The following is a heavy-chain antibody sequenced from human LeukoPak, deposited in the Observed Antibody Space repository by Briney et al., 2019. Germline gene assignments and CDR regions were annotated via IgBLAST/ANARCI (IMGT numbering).Heavy chain of an antibody. Sequence: KTSETLSLTCTVSGGSISSGGYYWSWIRQHPGKGLEWIGYIYYSGSTYYNPSLKSRVTISVDTSKNQFSLKLSSVTAADTAVYYCAREKVAATHDYYYYGMDVWGQGTTVTVSS. D-gene: IGHD2-15*01. V-gene: IGHV4-31*03. CDR1: GGSISSGGYY. CDR3: AREKVAATHDYYYYGMDV. J-gene: IGHJ6*02. CDR2: IYYSGST.